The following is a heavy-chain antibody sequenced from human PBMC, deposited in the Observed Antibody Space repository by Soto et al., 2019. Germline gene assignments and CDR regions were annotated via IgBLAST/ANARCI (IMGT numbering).Heavy chain of an antibody. V-gene: IGHV4-31*01. CDR1: GDSVXXXXXX. D-gene: IGHD5-12*01. J-gene: IGHJ5*02. Sequence: QXXLQXXGPGLVKPSQTLSLTCTVSGDSVXXXXXXWSWIRQHPGKGLEWIGYIHHSGTXXYXXXXXXXXXXXXXXXKNQFSLRLSSVTAADTAVYYCASGLGYKAWGQXTLVTVSS. CDR2: IHHSGTX. CDR3: ASGLGYKA.